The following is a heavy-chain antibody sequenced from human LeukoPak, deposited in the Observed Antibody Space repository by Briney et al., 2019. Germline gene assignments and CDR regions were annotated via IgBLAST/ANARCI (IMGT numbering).Heavy chain of an antibody. CDR2: ISISGGVT. D-gene: IGHD4-17*01. V-gene: IGHV3-23*01. CDR3: AKGGIYGDFGTF. J-gene: IGHJ4*02. Sequence: GGSLRLSCAASGFTFYRYALSWVRQAPGKGLEWVSGISISGGVTYYADSVKGRFTISRDNSKSTVYLQMTSLRAEDTAVYYCAKGGIYGDFGTFWGQGTLVAVSP. CDR1: GFTFYRYA.